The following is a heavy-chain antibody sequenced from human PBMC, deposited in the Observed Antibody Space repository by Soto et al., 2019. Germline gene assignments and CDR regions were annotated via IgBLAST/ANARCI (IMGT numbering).Heavy chain of an antibody. Sequence: GASVKVSCKASGGSFRRNCISWVLEAPGEGLEWMGGIIPMFGTPNYGQKFRGRVTINADESTSTAYMDLSSLRSDDTAIYYCVRGTRDCSSVSCYTPQGSFYYGMDVWGQGTTVTVSS. CDR1: GGSFRRNC. J-gene: IGHJ6*02. D-gene: IGHD2-2*02. CDR3: VRGTRDCSSVSCYTPQGSFYYGMDV. V-gene: IGHV1-69*13. CDR2: IIPMFGTP.